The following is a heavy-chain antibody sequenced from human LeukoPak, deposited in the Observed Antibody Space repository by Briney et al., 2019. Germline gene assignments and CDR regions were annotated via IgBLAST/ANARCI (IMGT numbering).Heavy chain of an antibody. CDR2: ISSSGTTV. CDR1: QFTFSDAA. V-gene: IGHV3-48*03. J-gene: IGHJ5*02. CDR3: ARSIIHWFDP. Sequence: PGGSLRLSCAASQFTFSDAAMTWVRQAPGKGLEWVSYISSSGTTVYYADSVKGRFTISRDNAKNSLYLQMNSLRAEDTAVYYCARSIIHWFDPWGQGTLVTVSS.